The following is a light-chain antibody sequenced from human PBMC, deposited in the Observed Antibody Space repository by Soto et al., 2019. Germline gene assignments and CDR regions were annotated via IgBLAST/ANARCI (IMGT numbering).Light chain of an antibody. V-gene: IGKV3-15*01. Sequence: EIVMTQSPATLSVSPGERATPSCRASQSIRNNLAWYQQKPGQAPRLLIYGASTRATGIPARFSGSGSGTEFTLTISSLQSEDFAVYYCQQYNNWPPYTFGQGTKVDIK. CDR2: GAS. CDR1: QSIRNN. J-gene: IGKJ2*01. CDR3: QQYNNWPPYT.